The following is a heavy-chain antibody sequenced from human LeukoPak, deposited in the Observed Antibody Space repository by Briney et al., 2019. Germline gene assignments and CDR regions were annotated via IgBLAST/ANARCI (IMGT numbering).Heavy chain of an antibody. Sequence: ASVKVSCKASGYTFTGYYMHWVRQAPGQGLEWMGWINPNGGGTNYAQKFQGRVTMTRDTSISTAYMELSRLRSDDTAVYYCARDFCSTSCYTYWFDPWGQGTLVTVSS. D-gene: IGHD2-2*02. V-gene: IGHV1-2*02. CDR1: GYTFTGYY. CDR3: ARDFCSTSCYTYWFDP. J-gene: IGHJ5*02. CDR2: INPNGGGT.